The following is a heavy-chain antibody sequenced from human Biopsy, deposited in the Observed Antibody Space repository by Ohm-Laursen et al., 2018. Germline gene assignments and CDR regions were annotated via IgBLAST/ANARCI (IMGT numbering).Heavy chain of an antibody. Sequence: GTLSLTSAVSGVSISNYFWTWIRQPPGKGLEWIGYFRFEDRTSYNSSLKSRVTISADTSKNQFSLRMSSVTAADTAVYYCALGGGSYVNFDYWGQGTLVTVSS. V-gene: IGHV4-59*01. CDR2: FRFEDRT. J-gene: IGHJ4*02. CDR1: GVSISNYF. D-gene: IGHD1-26*01. CDR3: ALGGGSYVNFDY.